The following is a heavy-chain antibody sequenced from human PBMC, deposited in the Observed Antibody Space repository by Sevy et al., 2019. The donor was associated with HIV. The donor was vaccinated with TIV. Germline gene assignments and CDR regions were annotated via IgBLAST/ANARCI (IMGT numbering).Heavy chain of an antibody. D-gene: IGHD2-2*01. CDR1: GFTFSSYW. Sequence: GGSLRLSCAASGFTFSSYWMSWVRQAPGKGLEWVANIKQDGSEKYYVDSVKGRFTISRDNAKNSLYLQMNSLRAEDTAVYYCARIRGAKLKRQDRYCSSTSCYLGTFVEVDYYYYMDVWGKGTTVTVSS. CDR3: ARIRGAKLKRQDRYCSSTSCYLGTFVEVDYYYYMDV. CDR2: IKQDGSEK. J-gene: IGHJ6*03. V-gene: IGHV3-7*01.